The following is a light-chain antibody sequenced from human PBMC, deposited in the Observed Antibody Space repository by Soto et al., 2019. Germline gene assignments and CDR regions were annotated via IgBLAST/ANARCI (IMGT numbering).Light chain of an antibody. CDR2: GAS. CDR1: QSVRGH. V-gene: IGKV3-15*01. Sequence: EVVMTQSPATLSVSPGERATLSCRASQSVRGHLAWYQQKPDQAPRLLISGASNRATGIPARFSGSGSGTEFTLTISSLQSEDFAIYYCQQYNVWPTFGQGTKVEIK. CDR3: QQYNVWPT. J-gene: IGKJ1*01.